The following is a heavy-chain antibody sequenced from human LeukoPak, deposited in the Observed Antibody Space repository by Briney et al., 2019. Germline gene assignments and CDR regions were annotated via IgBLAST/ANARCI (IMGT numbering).Heavy chain of an antibody. V-gene: IGHV3-21*01. D-gene: IGHD4-17*01. Sequence: PGGSLRLSCAASGFTFSSYSMNCVRQAPGKGLEWVSSISSSSSYIYYADSVKGRFTISRDNAKNSLYLQMNSLRAEDTAVYYCARDPSPYGDYVFDYWGQGTLVTVSS. J-gene: IGHJ4*02. CDR2: ISSSSSYI. CDR1: GFTFSSYS. CDR3: ARDPSPYGDYVFDY.